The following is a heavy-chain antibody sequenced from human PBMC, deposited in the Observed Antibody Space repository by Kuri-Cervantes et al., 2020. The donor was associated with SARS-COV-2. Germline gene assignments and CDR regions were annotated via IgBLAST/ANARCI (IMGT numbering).Heavy chain of an antibody. J-gene: IGHJ5*02. V-gene: IGHV1-18*01. CDR3: ARDSIPTLGYCSSTSCYVAYNWFDP. CDR1: GYTFTSYG. CDR2: ISAYNGNT. Sequence: ASVKVSCKASGYTFTSYGISWVRQAPGQGLEWMGWISAYNGNTNYAQKLQGRVTMTTDTSTSTAYMELRSLRSDDTAVYYCARDSIPTLGYCSSTSCYVAYNWFDPWGQGTLVTVSS. D-gene: IGHD2-2*01.